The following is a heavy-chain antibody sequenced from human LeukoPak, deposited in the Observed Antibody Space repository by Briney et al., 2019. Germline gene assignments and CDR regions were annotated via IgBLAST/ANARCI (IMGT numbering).Heavy chain of an antibody. CDR2: INHSGST. Sequence: SETLSLTCAVYGGSFSGYYWSWIRQPPGKGREWIGEINHSGSTNYNPSLKSRVTISVDTSKNQFSLKLSSVTAADTAVYYCALTLGHDVFDIWGQGTMVTVSS. J-gene: IGHJ3*02. CDR3: ALTLGHDVFDI. V-gene: IGHV4-34*01. D-gene: IGHD3-10*01. CDR1: GGSFSGYY.